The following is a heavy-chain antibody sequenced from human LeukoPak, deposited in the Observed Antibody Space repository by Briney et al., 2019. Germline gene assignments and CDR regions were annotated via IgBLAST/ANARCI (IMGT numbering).Heavy chain of an antibody. V-gene: IGHV3-23*01. CDR1: GFTFSNYA. J-gene: IGHJ5*02. CDR3: ARDWSIVVVPAAIYNWFDP. CDR2: ISYGDGGT. Sequence: GGSLRLSCETSGFTFSNYAMSWVRQAPGRGLEWVSGISYGDGGTYYADSVKGRFTISRDNSKNTLSLQMNSLRAEDTAVYYCARDWSIVVVPAAIYNWFDPWGQGTLVTVSS. D-gene: IGHD2-2*01.